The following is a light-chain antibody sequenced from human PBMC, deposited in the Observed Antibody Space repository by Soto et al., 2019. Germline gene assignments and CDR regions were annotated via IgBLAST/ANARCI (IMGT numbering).Light chain of an antibody. J-gene: IGKJ1*01. CDR3: QQSYGTPR. CDR2: DAS. Sequence: IVLTQSPATLSLSKGERATLSCRASQSVNGLLGWYQQKPGQAPRLLISDASNRATGIPARFSGSGSGTEFTLTISSLQPEDFATYICQQSYGTPRFGQGTKVDI. CDR1: QSVNGL. V-gene: IGKV3-11*01.